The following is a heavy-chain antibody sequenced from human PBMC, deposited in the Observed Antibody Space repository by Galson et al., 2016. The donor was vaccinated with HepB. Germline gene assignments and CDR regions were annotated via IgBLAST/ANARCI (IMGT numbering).Heavy chain of an antibody. CDR3: AKGVVDAPRVYDD. J-gene: IGHJ4*02. CDR2: VSGHSEYT. V-gene: IGHV3-23*01. CDR1: GFTFSSYA. D-gene: IGHD5/OR15-5a*01. Sequence: SLRLSCAASGFTFSSYAMSWVRQVPGKGLECVSAVSGHSEYTYYADSVRGRFSISRDNSKNTLFLQMNSLRAEDTAVYYCAKGVVDAPRVYDDWGLGTLVTVSS.